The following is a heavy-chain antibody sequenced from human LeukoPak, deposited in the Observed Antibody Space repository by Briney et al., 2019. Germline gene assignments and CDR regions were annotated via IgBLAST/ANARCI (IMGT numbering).Heavy chain of an antibody. J-gene: IGHJ6*02. CDR2: IYYSGST. CDR3: ARGAPGYRGYYYGMDV. CDR1: GGSISSGGYY. D-gene: IGHD3-10*01. Sequence: PSETLSLTCTVSGGSISSGGYYWSWIRQHPGKGLEWIGYIYYSGSTYYNPSLKSRVTISVDTSKNQFSLKLSSVTAADTAVYYCARGAPGYRGYYYGMDVWGQGTTVTVSS. V-gene: IGHV4-31*03.